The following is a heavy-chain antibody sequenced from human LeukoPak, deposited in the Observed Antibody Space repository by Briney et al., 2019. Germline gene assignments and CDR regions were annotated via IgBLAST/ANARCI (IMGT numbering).Heavy chain of an antibody. CDR2: IYYSGTT. J-gene: IGHJ4*02. CDR1: GGSINSYY. D-gene: IGHD6-25*01. CDR3: ARHGRSGLFDY. Sequence: PSETLSLTCTVSGGSINSYYWSWIRQSPGKGLEWIGYIYYSGTTNYNPSLKSRVTMSVDTSKNQFSLNLNSVTAADTAVYYCARHGRSGLFDYWGQGTLVTVSS. V-gene: IGHV4-59*08.